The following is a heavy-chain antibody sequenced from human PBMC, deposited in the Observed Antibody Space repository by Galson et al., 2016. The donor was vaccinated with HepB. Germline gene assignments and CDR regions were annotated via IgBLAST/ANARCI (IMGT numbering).Heavy chain of an antibody. D-gene: IGHD3-10*01. CDR1: GGSISSTNW. CDR3: ARDQLMVRGGGWFDP. CDR2: IYHSGST. J-gene: IGHJ5*02. V-gene: IGHV4-4*02. Sequence: SETLSLTCAVSGGSISSTNWWSWVRQPPGKGLEWIGEIYHSGSTNYNPSLKSRVTISVDRSKNQFYLKLTSVTAADTAVYYCARDQLMVRGGGWFDPWGQGTLVTVSS.